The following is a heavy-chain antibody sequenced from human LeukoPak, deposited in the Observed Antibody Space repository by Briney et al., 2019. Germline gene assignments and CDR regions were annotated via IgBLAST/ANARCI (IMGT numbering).Heavy chain of an antibody. V-gene: IGHV1-69*05. CDR1: GGTFSSYA. Sequence: SVKVSCKASGGTFSSYAITWVRQAPGQGLEWMGGIIPIFGKAKYAQKVQGRVTMSTDESTSTAYMELSSLRSEDTAVYYCAREGGITVFGVAQPGGAFDIWGQGTMVTVPS. J-gene: IGHJ3*02. CDR3: AREGGITVFGVAQPGGAFDI. D-gene: IGHD3-3*01. CDR2: IIPIFGKA.